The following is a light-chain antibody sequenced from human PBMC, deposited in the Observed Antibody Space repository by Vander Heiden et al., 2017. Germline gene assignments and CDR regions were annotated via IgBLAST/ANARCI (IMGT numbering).Light chain of an antibody. CDR3: QQCNSWPPS. V-gene: IGKV3-15*01. CDR2: GAS. J-gene: IGKJ4*01. Sequence: IVMPRSPPTLSVSPGDSATLSCRASQSVSSNLAWSQQKPGQAPKLLIYGASTRHSGIPARFSGSGSGTEFTLTISSLQSEDFAIYFCQQCNSWPPSFGGGSKVEIK. CDR1: QSVSSN.